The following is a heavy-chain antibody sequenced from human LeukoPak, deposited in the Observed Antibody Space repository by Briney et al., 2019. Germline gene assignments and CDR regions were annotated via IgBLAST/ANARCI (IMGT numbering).Heavy chain of an antibody. CDR1: GYTFTSYD. CDR2: MNPNSGNT. CDR3: ARAVWFGEPTDY. D-gene: IGHD3-10*01. V-gene: IGHV1-8*01. Sequence: ASVKVSCKASGYTFTSYDINWVRQATGQGLEWMGWMNPNSGNTGYAQKFQGRVTMTRNTSISTAYMELSSLRSEDTAVYYCARAVWFGEPTDYWGQGTLVTVSS. J-gene: IGHJ4*02.